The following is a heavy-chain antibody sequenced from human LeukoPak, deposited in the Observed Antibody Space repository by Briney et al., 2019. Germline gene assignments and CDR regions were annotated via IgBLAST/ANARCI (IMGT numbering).Heavy chain of an antibody. CDR3: AKAYGYGTSWSLDY. CDR2: IRFDGSDK. V-gene: IGHV3-30*02. Sequence: GGSLRLSCAASGFTFSSYAMHWVRQAPGKGLEWVAFIRFDGSDKYYGDSVRGRFTISRDNSKNTVYLQMNSLRAEDTAVYYCAKAYGYGTSWSLDYWGQGTLVTVSS. J-gene: IGHJ4*02. D-gene: IGHD6-13*01. CDR1: GFTFSSYA.